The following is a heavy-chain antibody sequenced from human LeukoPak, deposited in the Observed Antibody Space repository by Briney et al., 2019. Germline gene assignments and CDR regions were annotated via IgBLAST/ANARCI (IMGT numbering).Heavy chain of an antibody. CDR1: GFTFSRNA. D-gene: IGHD6-13*01. CDR3: ARPLDSSNNYFGY. Sequence: GGSLRLSCAASGFTFSRNAMNWVRQAPGKRLEWVSFISSSSNYMSYADSVKGRFTISRDNAKNSLYLQMNSLRAEDTAVYYCARPLDSSNNYFGYWGQGTLVIVSA. V-gene: IGHV3-21*01. J-gene: IGHJ4*02. CDR2: ISSSSNYM.